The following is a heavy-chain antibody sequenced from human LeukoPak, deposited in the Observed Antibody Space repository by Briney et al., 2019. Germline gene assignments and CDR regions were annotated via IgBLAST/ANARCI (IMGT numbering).Heavy chain of an antibody. V-gene: IGHV4-39*01. CDR2: IYYSGST. J-gene: IGHJ3*02. CDR3: ARLQQSDSSGYYTDAFDI. D-gene: IGHD3-22*01. Sequence: SETLSLTCAVSGGSISSSSYYWGWIRQPPGKGLEWIGSIYYSGSTYYNPSLKSRVTISVDTSKNQFSLKLSSVTAADTAVYYCARLQQSDSSGYYTDAFDIWGQGTMVTVSS. CDR1: GGSISSSSYY.